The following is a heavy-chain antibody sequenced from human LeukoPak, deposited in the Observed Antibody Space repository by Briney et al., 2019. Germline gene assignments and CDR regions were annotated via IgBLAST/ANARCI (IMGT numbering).Heavy chain of an antibody. Sequence: SETLSLTCTVSGGSISSSSYYWGWIRQPPGKGLEWIGSIYYSGSTYYNPSLKSRVTISVDTSKNQFSLQLNSVTPEDTAVYFCARTRYSSGGVYYHGVDVWGQGTTVTVSS. CDR2: IYYSGST. J-gene: IGHJ6*02. CDR1: GGSISSSSYY. V-gene: IGHV4-39*01. CDR3: ARTRYSSGGVYYHGVDV. D-gene: IGHD6-19*01.